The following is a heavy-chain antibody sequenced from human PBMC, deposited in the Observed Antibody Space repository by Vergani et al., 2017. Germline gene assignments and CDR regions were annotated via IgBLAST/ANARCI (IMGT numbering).Heavy chain of an antibody. V-gene: IGHV3-9*01. CDR3: VKDIAASGNYWYFDL. CDR1: GFPFDNYA. D-gene: IGHD6-13*01. Sequence: EVQLVESGGGLYKPGGSLKFSCEASGFPFDNYAIPWVRQAPGKGLEWVSGINWNSVSIAYAASVKGRFTISRDTAKNSLYLQMNSLRAEDTALYYCVKDIAASGNYWYFDLWGRGTLVTVSS. CDR2: INWNSVSI. J-gene: IGHJ2*01.